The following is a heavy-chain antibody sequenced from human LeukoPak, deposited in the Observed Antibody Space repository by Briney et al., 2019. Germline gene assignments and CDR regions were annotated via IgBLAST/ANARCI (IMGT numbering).Heavy chain of an antibody. V-gene: IGHV1-18*01. D-gene: IGHD1-26*01. Sequence: ASVKVSCKASGYTFTSYGISWVRQAPGQGLEWMGWISAYNGNTNYAQKLQGRVTMTTDTSTSTAYMELRSLRSDDTAVYYCAREVVGAISYYYYYMDVWGKGTTVTVSS. CDR2: ISAYNGNT. CDR1: GYTFTSYG. J-gene: IGHJ6*03. CDR3: AREVVGAISYYYYYMDV.